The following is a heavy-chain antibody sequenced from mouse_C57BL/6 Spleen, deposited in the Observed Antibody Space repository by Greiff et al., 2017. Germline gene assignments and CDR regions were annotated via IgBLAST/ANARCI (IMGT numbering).Heavy chain of an antibody. Sequence: QVQLQQSGAELVKPGASVKISCKASGYTFTDYYINWVKQRPGQGLEWIGKIGPGSGSTYYNEKFKGKATLTADKSSSTAYMQLSSLTSEDSAVYVCARRSSSITTVVAEGAMDYWGQGTSVTVSS. CDR3: ARRSSSITTVVAEGAMDY. CDR2: IGPGSGST. D-gene: IGHD1-1*01. CDR1: GYTFTDYY. V-gene: IGHV1-77*01. J-gene: IGHJ4*01.